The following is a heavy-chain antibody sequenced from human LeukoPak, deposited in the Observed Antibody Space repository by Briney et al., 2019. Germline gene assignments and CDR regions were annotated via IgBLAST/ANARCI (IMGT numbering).Heavy chain of an antibody. CDR1: GGSINTGSYS. V-gene: IGHV4-39*01. J-gene: IGHJ4*02. Sequence: SETLSLTCFVSGGSINTGSYSWGWIRQPPGKALEWIGSIYSSGSAHYKPSLKTRISMSVDTSKNQFSLELSSVTAADTAVYYCARHDFYSASYPSDFWGQGTLVAVSS. CDR2: IYSSGSA. CDR3: ARHDFYSASYPSDF. D-gene: IGHD1-26*01.